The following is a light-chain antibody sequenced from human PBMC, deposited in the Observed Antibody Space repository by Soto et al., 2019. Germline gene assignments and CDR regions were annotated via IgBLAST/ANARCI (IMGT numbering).Light chain of an antibody. CDR3: AASDDSLSGYEV. V-gene: IGLV1-47*02. CDR2: SDH. J-gene: IGLJ2*01. Sequence: QSVLTQAPSASGTPGQRVTISCSGSSSNIGSNFVYWYQQLPGTAPKVLIYSDHHRPSGVPDRFSGTKSGTSSSLAISGRRSEDEAEYYCAASDDSLSGYEVFGGGTQLTVL. CDR1: SSNIGSNF.